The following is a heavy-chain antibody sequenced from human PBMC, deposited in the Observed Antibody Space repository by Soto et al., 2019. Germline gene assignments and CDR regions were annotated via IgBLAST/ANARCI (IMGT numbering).Heavy chain of an antibody. V-gene: IGHV4-31*03. CDR3: ARDRLRLAYYYYYGMDV. CDR2: IYYSGST. CDR1: GGSISSGGYY. D-gene: IGHD5-12*01. Sequence: PSETLSLTCTVSGGSISSGGYYWSWIRQHPGKGLEWIGYIYYSGSTYYNPSLKSRVTISVDTSKNQFSLKLSSVTAADTAVYYCARDRLRLAYYYYYGMDVWGQGTTVTVSS. J-gene: IGHJ6*02.